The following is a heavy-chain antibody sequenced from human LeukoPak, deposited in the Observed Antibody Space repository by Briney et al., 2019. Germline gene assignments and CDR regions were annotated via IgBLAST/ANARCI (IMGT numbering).Heavy chain of an antibody. Sequence: GGSLRLSCAASGFTFSSYEMNWVRQAPGKGLGWVSYISSSGSTIYYADSVKGRFTISRDNAKNSLYLQMNSLRAEDTAVYYCARQTGTPLPSIFDYWGQGTLVTVSS. V-gene: IGHV3-48*03. J-gene: IGHJ4*02. D-gene: IGHD1-1*01. CDR2: ISSSGSTI. CDR3: ARQTGTPLPSIFDY. CDR1: GFTFSSYE.